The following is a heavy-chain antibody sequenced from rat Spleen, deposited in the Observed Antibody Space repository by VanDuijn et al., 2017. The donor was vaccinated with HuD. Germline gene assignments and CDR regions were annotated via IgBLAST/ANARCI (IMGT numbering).Heavy chain of an antibody. CDR3: ARRHYGYTDYFDY. V-gene: IGHV5-29*01. D-gene: IGHD1-11*01. Sequence: EVQLVESDGGLVQPGRSLKLSCAASGFTFSDYYMAWVRQAPTKGLEWVATISYDGSSTYYRDSVRGRFTISSDNTKSTLSLQMDSLRSEDTATYYCARRHYGYTDYFDYWGQGVMVPVSS. J-gene: IGHJ2*01. CDR1: GFTFSDYY. CDR2: ISYDGSST.